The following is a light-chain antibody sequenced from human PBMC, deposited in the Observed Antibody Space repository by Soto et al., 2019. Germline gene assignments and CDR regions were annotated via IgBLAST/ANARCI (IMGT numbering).Light chain of an antibody. J-gene: IGKJ3*01. V-gene: IGKV3-20*01. Sequence: EIVLTQSPGTLCLSPGERATLSCRASQRVSSSYLAWYQQKPGQAPRLLIHGASSRATGIPDRFSGSGSGTDFTLTITRLEPEDFAVYYCHQYGSSPGTFGPGTKVDI. CDR2: GAS. CDR1: QRVSSSY. CDR3: HQYGSSPGT.